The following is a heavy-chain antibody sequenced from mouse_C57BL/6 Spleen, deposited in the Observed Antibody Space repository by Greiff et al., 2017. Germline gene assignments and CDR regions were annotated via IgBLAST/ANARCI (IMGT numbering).Heavy chain of an antibody. D-gene: IGHD1-1*01. CDR1: GYTFTGYW. CDR3: ARGIHYGSSYTDD. V-gene: IGHV1-9*01. CDR2: LLPGSGST. Sequence: QVQLKQSGAELMKPGASVKLSCKATGYTFTGYWIEWVKQRPGHGLEWIGELLPGSGSTNYNEKFKGKATFTADTSSNTAYMQLSILTTEDSAVYYCARGIHYGSSYTDDWGQGTTRTVSS. J-gene: IGHJ2*01.